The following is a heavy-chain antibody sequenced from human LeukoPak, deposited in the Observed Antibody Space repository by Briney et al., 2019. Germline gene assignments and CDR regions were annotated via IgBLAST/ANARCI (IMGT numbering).Heavy chain of an antibody. Sequence: KPGASVKVSCKASGYTFTGYYMHWVRQAPGQGLEWMGWINPNSGGTIYAQKFQGRVTMTRDTSINTAYMELSRLRSDDTAVYYCAREWGEKGGNWFDPWGQGTLVTVSS. D-gene: IGHD3-16*01. J-gene: IGHJ5*02. CDR1: GYTFTGYY. CDR3: AREWGEKGGNWFDP. V-gene: IGHV1-2*02. CDR2: INPNSGGT.